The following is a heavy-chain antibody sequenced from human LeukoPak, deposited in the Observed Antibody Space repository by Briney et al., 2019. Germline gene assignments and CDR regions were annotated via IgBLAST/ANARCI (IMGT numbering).Heavy chain of an antibody. Sequence: SETLSLTCTVSGGSISSSSYYWGWIRQHPGKGLEWIGYIYYSGSTYYNPSLKSRVTISVDTSKNQFSLKLSSVTAADTAVYYCARFRYSYGLYYFGYWGWGTLVTVSS. D-gene: IGHD5-18*01. CDR1: GGSISSSSYY. CDR3: ARFRYSYGLYYFGY. J-gene: IGHJ4*02. CDR2: IYYSGST. V-gene: IGHV4-31*03.